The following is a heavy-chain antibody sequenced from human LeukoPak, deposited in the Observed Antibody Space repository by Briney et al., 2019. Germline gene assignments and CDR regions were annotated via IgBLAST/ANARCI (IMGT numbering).Heavy chain of an antibody. CDR3: ASGSEPREYYYYMDV. Sequence: GESLKISCKGSGYSFTSYWIGWVRQMPGKGLEWMGIIYPGDSDTRYSPSFQGQVTISADKSISTAYLQWSSLKASDTAVYYCASGSEPREYYYYMDVWGKGTTVTVSS. V-gene: IGHV5-51*01. CDR2: IYPGDSDT. D-gene: IGHD3-10*01. CDR1: GYSFTSYW. J-gene: IGHJ6*03.